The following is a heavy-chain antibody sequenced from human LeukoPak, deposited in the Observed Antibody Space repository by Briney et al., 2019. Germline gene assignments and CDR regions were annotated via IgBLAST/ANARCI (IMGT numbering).Heavy chain of an antibody. J-gene: IGHJ4*02. CDR2: INPNSGGT. CDR3: ARAVDTPGSAPDY. D-gene: IGHD5-18*01. V-gene: IGHV1-2*02. CDR1: GYTFTGYY. Sequence: ASVKVSCKASGYTFTGYYMHWVRQAPGQGLEWMGWINPNSGGTNYAQKFQGRVTMTRDTSISTAYMELRRLRSDDTAVYYCARAVDTPGSAPDYWGQGTLVTVSS.